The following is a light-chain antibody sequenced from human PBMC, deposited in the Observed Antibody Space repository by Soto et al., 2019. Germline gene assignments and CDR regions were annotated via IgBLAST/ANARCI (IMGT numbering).Light chain of an antibody. Sequence: EIVLTQSPGTLSLSPGERATLSCRASQSVSYYLAWYQQKPGQAPRLLIYEASNRAAGIPARFSGSGSGTDFTLTITSLEPEDFAFYYCHQRQRWPRTFGQGTKVDIK. CDR2: EAS. V-gene: IGKV3-11*01. CDR3: HQRQRWPRT. J-gene: IGKJ1*01. CDR1: QSVSYY.